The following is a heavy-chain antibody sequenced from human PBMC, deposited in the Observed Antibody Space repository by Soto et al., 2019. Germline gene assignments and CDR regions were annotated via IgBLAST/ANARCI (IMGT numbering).Heavy chain of an antibody. Sequence: GGSLRLSCAASGFTFSSYAMSWVRQAPWKGLEWVSAISGSGGSTYYADSVKGRFTISRDNSKNTLYLQMNSLRAEDTAVYYCAKGPGDIVLMVYAFYFDYWGTGNLVTVSS. J-gene: IGHJ4*02. D-gene: IGHD2-8*01. V-gene: IGHV3-23*01. CDR1: GFTFSSYA. CDR3: AKGPGDIVLMVYAFYFDY. CDR2: ISGSGGST.